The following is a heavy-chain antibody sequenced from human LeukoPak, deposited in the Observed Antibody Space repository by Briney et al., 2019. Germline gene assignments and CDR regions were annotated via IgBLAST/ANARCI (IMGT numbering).Heavy chain of an antibody. D-gene: IGHD5-12*01. J-gene: IGHJ6*03. V-gene: IGHV3-53*01. Sequence: GGSLRLSCAASGFTFSSYGMSWVRQAPGKGLEWVSVIYSSGGTSYADSVKGRFTISRDNAKNSLYLQMNSLRAEDTALYYCARERATLDYYYYMDVWGKGTTVTVSS. CDR1: GFTFSSYG. CDR2: IYSSGGT. CDR3: ARERATLDYYYYMDV.